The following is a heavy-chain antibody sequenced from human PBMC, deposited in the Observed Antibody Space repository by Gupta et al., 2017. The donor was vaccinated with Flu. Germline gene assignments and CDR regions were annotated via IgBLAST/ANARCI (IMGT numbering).Heavy chain of an antibody. CDR1: SRYA. D-gene: IGHD6-19*01. Sequence: SRYARTWPRQAPGEGLTGVAGLSESGDNRDYADSGKGRCRISRDNSKNALYLHMNSLTTDDTAIDDCAKEPYSSTGYHGDSWGQGTRVTVAS. J-gene: IGHJ4*02. CDR3: AKEPYSSTGYHGDS. V-gene: IGHV3-23*01. CDR2: LSESGDNR.